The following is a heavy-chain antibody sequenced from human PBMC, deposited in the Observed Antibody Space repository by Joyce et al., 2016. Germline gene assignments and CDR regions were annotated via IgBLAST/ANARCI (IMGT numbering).Heavy chain of an antibody. J-gene: IGHJ4*02. CDR1: GFTFDDYA. V-gene: IGHV3-9*01. CDR3: AKDGGSSGGAGWYFDY. D-gene: IGHD6-19*01. Sequence: EVQLVESGGGLVQPGRSLRLSCAASGFTFDDYAMHWVRQVSGKGLEWVPGINCNTGSLGYADSVKGRFTISRDNAKNSLYLQMNSLRAEDTAFYYCAKDGGSSGGAGWYFDYWGQGTLVTVSS. CDR2: INCNTGSL.